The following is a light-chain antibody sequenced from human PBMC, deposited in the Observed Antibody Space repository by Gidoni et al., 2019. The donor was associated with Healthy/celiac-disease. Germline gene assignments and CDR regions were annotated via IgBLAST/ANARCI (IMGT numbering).Light chain of an antibody. V-gene: IGKV1D-8*02. CDR1: QGTSSY. CDR2: AAS. CDR3: QQYYSFPYT. Sequence: AIWTTQSPSLLPASTGDRLTISCRMSQGTSSYLAWYQQKPGKAPELLIYAASTLQSRVPSRFSSSRSGTDFTLTISCLQSEDFATYYCQQYYSFPYTFGQGTKLEIK. J-gene: IGKJ2*01.